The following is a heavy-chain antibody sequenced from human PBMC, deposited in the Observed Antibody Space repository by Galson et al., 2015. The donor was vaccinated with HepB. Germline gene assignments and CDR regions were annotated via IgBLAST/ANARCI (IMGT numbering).Heavy chain of an antibody. D-gene: IGHD6-13*01. V-gene: IGHV3-48*04. Sequence: SLRLSCAASGFTFSSYTMNWVRQTPGKGLQWVSYISTNGATIHYADSVKGRFTIPRDNAKNTMWLQMKSLRADDTAVYYFAKCSGSNWFVPHHFDSWGQGTLVTVSS. J-gene: IGHJ4*02. CDR1: GFTFSSYT. CDR2: ISTNGATI. CDR3: AKCSGSNWFVPHHFDS.